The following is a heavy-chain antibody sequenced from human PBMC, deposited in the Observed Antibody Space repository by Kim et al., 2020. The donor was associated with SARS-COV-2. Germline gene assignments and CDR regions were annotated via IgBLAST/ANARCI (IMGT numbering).Heavy chain of an antibody. V-gene: IGHV4-59*01. D-gene: IGHD3-10*01. Sequence: PTLNSRVTISVDTTKTQFSRKLSSVTAADTAVYYCARDSGRGYYYYGMDVWGQGTTVTVSS. J-gene: IGHJ6*02. CDR3: ARDSGRGYYYYGMDV.